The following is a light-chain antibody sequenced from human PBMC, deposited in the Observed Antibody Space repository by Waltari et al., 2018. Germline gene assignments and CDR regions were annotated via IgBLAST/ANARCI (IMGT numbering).Light chain of an antibody. CDR3: QHRSNWPL. Sequence: EIVLTQSPATLSLSPGERATPSCRASQGVSSYLAWYQQKPGQAPRLLIYSASNRATASPARCSGSWAGTDFTLTISSLEPEDFAVYYCQHRSNWPLFGPGTKVDIK. CDR2: SAS. V-gene: IGKV3-11*01. J-gene: IGKJ3*01. CDR1: QGVSSY.